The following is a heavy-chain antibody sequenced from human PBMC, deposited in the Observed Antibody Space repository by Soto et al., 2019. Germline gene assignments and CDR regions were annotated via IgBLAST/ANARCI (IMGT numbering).Heavy chain of an antibody. V-gene: IGHV1-69*06. CDR3: ARDRYGTMVRGVSYGMDV. J-gene: IGHJ6*02. CDR2: IIPIFGTA. D-gene: IGHD3-10*01. Sequence: SVKVSCKASGGTFSSYAISWVRQAPGQGLEWMGGIIPIFGTANYAQKFQGRVTITADKSTSTAYMELSSLRSEDTAVYYCARDRYGTMVRGVSYGMDVWGQGTTVTVSS. CDR1: GGTFSSYA.